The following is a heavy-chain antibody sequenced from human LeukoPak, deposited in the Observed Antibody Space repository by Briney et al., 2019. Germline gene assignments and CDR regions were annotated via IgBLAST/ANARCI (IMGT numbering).Heavy chain of an antibody. CDR2: ISSSSSSYI. CDR1: GFTFSSYS. V-gene: IGHV3-21*04. D-gene: IGHD2-2*01. CDR3: AKDPGYQVVYCFDY. J-gene: IGHJ4*02. Sequence: GGSLRLSCAASGFTFSSYSMNWVRQAPGKGLEWVSSISSSSSSYIYYADSVKGRFTISRDNSKNTLYLQMNSLRVEDTAVYYCAKDPGYQVVYCFDYWGQGTLVTVSS.